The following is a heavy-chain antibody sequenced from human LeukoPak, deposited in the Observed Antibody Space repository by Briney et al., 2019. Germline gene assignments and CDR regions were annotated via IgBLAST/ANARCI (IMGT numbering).Heavy chain of an antibody. CDR2: IRSKAYGGTT. J-gene: IGHJ6*03. Sequence: PGRSLRLSCTASGFTLGDYAMSWFRQAPGKGLEWVGFIRSKAYGGTTEYAASAKGRFTISRDDSKSIAYLQMNSLRAEDTAVYYCARAIVATMRRRGTGAAEYYYYMDVWGKGTTVTVSS. V-gene: IGHV3-49*03. CDR1: GFTLGDYA. D-gene: IGHD5-12*01. CDR3: ARAIVATMRRRGTGAAEYYYYMDV.